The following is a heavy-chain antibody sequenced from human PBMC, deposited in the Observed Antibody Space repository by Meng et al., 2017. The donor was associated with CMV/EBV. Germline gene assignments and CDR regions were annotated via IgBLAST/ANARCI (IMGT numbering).Heavy chain of an antibody. J-gene: IGHJ4*02. CDR3: ARGLWFGELSPFDY. V-gene: IGHV4-34*01. Sequence: QVQLQRWGAGLLKPSETLSLTCAVYGGSFSGYYWSWIRQPPGKGLEWIGEINHSGSTNYNPSLKSRVTISVDTSKNQFSLKLSSVTAADTAVYYCARGLWFGELSPFDYWGQGTLVTVSS. CDR2: INHSGST. CDR1: GGSFSGYY. D-gene: IGHD3-10*01.